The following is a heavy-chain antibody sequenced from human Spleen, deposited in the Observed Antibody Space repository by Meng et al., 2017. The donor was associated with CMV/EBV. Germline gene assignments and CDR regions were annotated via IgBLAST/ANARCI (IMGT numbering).Heavy chain of an antibody. CDR1: GFTFNTYW. CDR2: IKEDGSEK. CDR3: VRGWALSY. D-gene: IGHD1-26*01. Sequence: GGSLRLSCAASGFTFNTYWMRWVRQAPGKGPEWVANIKEDGSEKYYVDSVKGRFTISRDNTKNSLYLQMNSLRVEDTAVYYCVRGWALSYWGQGTLVTVSS. J-gene: IGHJ4*02. V-gene: IGHV3-7*01.